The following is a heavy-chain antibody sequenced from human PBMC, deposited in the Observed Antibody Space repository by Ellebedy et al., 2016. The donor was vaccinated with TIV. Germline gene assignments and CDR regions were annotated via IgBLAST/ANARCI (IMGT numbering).Heavy chain of an antibody. D-gene: IGHD1-14*01. CDR2: INGRGGYT. CDR3: ARGRSGTYIHHAFDS. CDR1: GFSFSSYA. V-gene: IGHV3-23*01. Sequence: PGGSLRLSCAASGFSFSSYAMTWVRQAPGKGLEWVSSINGRGGYTYYADSVKGRFTISRDNSKNTLYLQINSLRAEDTAKYYCARGRSGTYIHHAFDSWGQGTLVTVSS. J-gene: IGHJ4*02.